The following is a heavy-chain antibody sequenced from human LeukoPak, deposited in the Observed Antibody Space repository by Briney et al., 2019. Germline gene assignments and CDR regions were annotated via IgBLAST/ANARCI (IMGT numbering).Heavy chain of an antibody. CDR3: AKDSLRDTVTINLGHHY. Sequence: GGSLRLSCAASGFTFSSYAMSWVRQAPGKGLEWVSAISGSGGSTYYADSVKGRFTISRDNSKNTLYLQMNSLRAEDTAVYYCAKDSLRDTVTINLGHHYWGQGTLVTVSS. V-gene: IGHV3-23*01. D-gene: IGHD4-11*01. J-gene: IGHJ4*02. CDR2: ISGSGGST. CDR1: GFTFSSYA.